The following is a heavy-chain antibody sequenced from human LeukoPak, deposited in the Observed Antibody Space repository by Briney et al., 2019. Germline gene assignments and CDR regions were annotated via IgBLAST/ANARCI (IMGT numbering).Heavy chain of an antibody. CDR2: ISYDGSNK. CDR1: GFTFSSYA. J-gene: IGHJ4*02. D-gene: IGHD3-3*01. V-gene: IGHV3-30*04. Sequence: GGSLRLSCAASGFTFSSYAMPWVRQAPGKGLEWVAVISYDGSNKYYADSVKGRFTISRDNSKNTLYLQMNSLRAEDTAVYYCAKDLGFLEWLLDYWGQGTLVTVSS. CDR3: AKDLGFLEWLLDY.